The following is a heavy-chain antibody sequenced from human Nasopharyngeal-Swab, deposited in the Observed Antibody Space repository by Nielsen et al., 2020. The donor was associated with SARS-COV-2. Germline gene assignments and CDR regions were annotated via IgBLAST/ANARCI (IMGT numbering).Heavy chain of an antibody. Sequence: GEALKISWATSGFTFDDYAMHWVRQAPGKGLEWVSLISGDGGSTYYADSVKGRFTISRDNSKNSLYLQMNSLRTEDTALYYRAKDPRGAVAGSTWGQGTLVTVSS. D-gene: IGHD6-19*01. CDR2: ISGDGGST. CDR1: GFTFDDYA. CDR3: AKDPRGAVAGST. J-gene: IGHJ5*02. V-gene: IGHV3-43*02.